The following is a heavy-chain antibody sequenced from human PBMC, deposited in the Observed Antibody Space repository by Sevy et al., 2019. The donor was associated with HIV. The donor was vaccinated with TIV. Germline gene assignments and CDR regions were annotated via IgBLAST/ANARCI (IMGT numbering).Heavy chain of an antibody. CDR2: INQEGSEK. CDR1: GFSFRSYW. V-gene: IGHV3-7*01. J-gene: IGHJ6*02. Sequence: GGSLRLSCVASGFSFRSYWMTWVRQAPGKGLEWVANINQEGSEKYYVDSVKGRFTISRDNAKNSLYLQINSLRVEDTAVYYCVRAGSYGDTYFYDYGMDVWGLGTTVTVSS. D-gene: IGHD3-16*01. CDR3: VRAGSYGDTYFYDYGMDV.